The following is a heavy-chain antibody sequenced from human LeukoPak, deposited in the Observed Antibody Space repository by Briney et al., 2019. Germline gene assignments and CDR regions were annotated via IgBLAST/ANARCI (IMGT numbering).Heavy chain of an antibody. CDR3: ANTYGMDV. Sequence: GGSLRLSCAASGFTFSSNAMAWVRQAPGKGLDWVGSISSNGGSTHYADSVKGRFTISRDNSKNTRYRQMNILRADDTAIFSCANTYGMDVWGQGTTVTVSS. CDR1: GFTFSSNA. V-gene: IGHV3-23*01. CDR2: ISSNGGST. J-gene: IGHJ6*02.